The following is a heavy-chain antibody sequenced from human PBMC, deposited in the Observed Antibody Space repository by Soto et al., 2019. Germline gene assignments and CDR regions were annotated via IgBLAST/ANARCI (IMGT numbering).Heavy chain of an antibody. V-gene: IGHV3-49*04. J-gene: IGHJ4*02. D-gene: IGHD1-26*01. CDR1: GFTFGDYA. CDR3: TRGNPGRELLRTKRPPYYFDY. Sequence: QPGGSLRLSCTASGFTFGDYAMSWVRQAPGKGLEWVGFIRSKAYGGTTEYAASVKGRFTISRDDSKSIAYLQMNSLKTEDTAVYYCTRGNPGRELLRTKRPPYYFDYWGQGTLVTVSS. CDR2: IRSKAYGGTT.